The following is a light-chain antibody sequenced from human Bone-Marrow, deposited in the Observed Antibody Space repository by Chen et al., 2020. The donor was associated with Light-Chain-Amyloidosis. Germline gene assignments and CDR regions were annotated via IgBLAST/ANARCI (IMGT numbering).Light chain of an antibody. CDR2: EVT. V-gene: IGLV2-14*01. Sequence: QSALTQPASVSGSPGQSITISCTGTSRDVGGDNHVSWYQQHPDKAPKLMIYEVTNRPSWVPDRCSGSKSDNTASRTISGLQTEDEADYFGSSYTITNTLVFGSGTRVTVL. CDR3: SSYTITNTLV. CDR1: SRDVGGDNH. J-gene: IGLJ1*01.